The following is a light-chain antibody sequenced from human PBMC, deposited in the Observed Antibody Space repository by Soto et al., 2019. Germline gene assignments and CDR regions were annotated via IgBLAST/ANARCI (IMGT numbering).Light chain of an antibody. CDR3: QQYVHLPYT. CDR1: QDLTNY. V-gene: IGKV1-33*01. J-gene: IGKJ2*01. Sequence: DIQMTQSPPSLAASVGDRVTITCQASQDLTNYLNWYQQKPGEAPKLLIYDTITLEEGVPSRFSGGGSGTDFTFTINGLKPEDAAIYSCQQYVHLPYTFGQGTKLEIK. CDR2: DTI.